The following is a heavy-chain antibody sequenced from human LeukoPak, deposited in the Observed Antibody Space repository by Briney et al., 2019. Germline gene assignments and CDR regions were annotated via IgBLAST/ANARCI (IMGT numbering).Heavy chain of an antibody. CDR3: AREWSYGDYYDY. V-gene: IGHV1-2*06. J-gene: IGHJ4*02. CDR1: GYTFTGYY. Sequence: GASVKVSCKASGYTFTGYYIHWVRQAPGQGLEWMGRINPNNGGTDYAQKFQGRVTMTRDTSISTASMELTRLTSDDTAVLYCAREWSYGDYYDYWGQGTLVTVSS. D-gene: IGHD4-17*01. CDR2: INPNNGGT.